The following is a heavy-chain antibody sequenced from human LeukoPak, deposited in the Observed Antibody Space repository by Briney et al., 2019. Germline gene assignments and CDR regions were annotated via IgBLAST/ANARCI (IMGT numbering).Heavy chain of an antibody. CDR1: GFPFSSYS. Sequence: GGSLRLSCAASGFPFSSYSMNWVRQAPGKGLEWLSYISSIYTTVYYADSVKGRFTISRDNAKNSLYLQLNSLRAEDTAVYFCASPGDSSDYYSYWGLGTLVTVSS. CDR2: ISSIYTTV. V-gene: IGHV3-48*04. D-gene: IGHD3-22*01. CDR3: ASPGDSSDYYSY. J-gene: IGHJ4*02.